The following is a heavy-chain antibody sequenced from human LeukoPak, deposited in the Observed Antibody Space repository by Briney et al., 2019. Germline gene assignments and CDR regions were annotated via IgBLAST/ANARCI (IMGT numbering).Heavy chain of an antibody. D-gene: IGHD6-19*01. J-gene: IGHJ4*02. V-gene: IGHV3-7*01. CDR1: GFTFSSYA. Sequence: GGSLRLSCAASGFTFSSYAMSWVRQAPGKGLEWVANIKEDGSDKYYVDSVRGRFTIPRDNAKNSLYLQMSSLRAEDTAVYYCARDRDSSGWCGYYFDYWGQGTLVTASS. CDR3: ARDRDSSGWCGYYFDY. CDR2: IKEDGSDK.